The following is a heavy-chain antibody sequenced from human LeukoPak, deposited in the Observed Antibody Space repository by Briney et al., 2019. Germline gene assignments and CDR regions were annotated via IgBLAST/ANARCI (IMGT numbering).Heavy chain of an antibody. Sequence: PGGSLRLSCAASGFIFSCYTMTWVRQAPGKGLEWVSSITSSSFHMYYADSEKGRVTISRDNAKNSLYLQMNSLRADDTAVYYCAGGGNYYYYYMDVWGKGTTVTVSS. V-gene: IGHV3-21*01. D-gene: IGHD2-15*01. CDR1: GFIFSCYT. CDR2: ITSSSFHM. J-gene: IGHJ6*03. CDR3: AGGGNYYYYYMDV.